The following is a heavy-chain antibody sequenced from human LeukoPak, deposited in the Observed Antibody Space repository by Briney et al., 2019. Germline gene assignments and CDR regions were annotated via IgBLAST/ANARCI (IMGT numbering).Heavy chain of an antibody. J-gene: IGHJ6*02. Sequence: SETLSLTCTVSGSSISSSSYYWSWIRQPPGKGLGWIGYIDYSGSTNYNPSLKSRVTISVDTSKNQFSLKLSSVTAADTAVYYCARVGDGYNLPYGMDVWGQGTTVTVSS. CDR3: ARVGDGYNLPYGMDV. CDR2: IDYSGST. V-gene: IGHV4-61*01. D-gene: IGHD5-24*01. CDR1: GSSISSSSYY.